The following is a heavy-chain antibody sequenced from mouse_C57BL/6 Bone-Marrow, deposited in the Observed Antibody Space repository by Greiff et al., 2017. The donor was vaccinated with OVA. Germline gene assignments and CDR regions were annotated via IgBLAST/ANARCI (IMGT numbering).Heavy chain of an antibody. CDR1: GFNIKDDY. CDR3: ASNGNFDY. D-gene: IGHD2-1*01. CDR2: IDPENGDT. V-gene: IGHV14-4*01. J-gene: IGHJ2*01. Sequence: EVKLQESGAELVRPEASVKLSCTASGFNIKDDYMHWVKQRPEQGLEWIGWIDPENGDTEYASKFQGKATITADTSSNTAYLQLSNLTSEDTAVYYCASNGNFDYWGQGTTVTVSS.